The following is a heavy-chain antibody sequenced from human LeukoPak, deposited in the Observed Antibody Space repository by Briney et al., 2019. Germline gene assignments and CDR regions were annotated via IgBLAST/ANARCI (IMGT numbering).Heavy chain of an antibody. Sequence: ASVKVSCKASRHTFTVHYIDWVRQGPGQGLEWLGWITLNSGDTHYAQKFQGRLTMTSDTSISTGYMELSRLQFDDTAVYYCAREGQLGLDNWGQGTPVTVSS. CDR3: AREGQLGLDN. CDR1: RHTFTVHY. CDR2: ITLNSGDT. V-gene: IGHV1-2*02. D-gene: IGHD1-1*01. J-gene: IGHJ1*01.